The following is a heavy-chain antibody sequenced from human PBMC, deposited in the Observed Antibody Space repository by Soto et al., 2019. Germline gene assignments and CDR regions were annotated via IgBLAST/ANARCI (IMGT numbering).Heavy chain of an antibody. CDR1: GFSLSSSGVG. V-gene: IGHV2-5*02. CDR3: APYVGTMPHVDY. D-gene: IGHD5-12*01. J-gene: IGHJ4*02. Sequence: QITLKESGPTLVKPTQTLTLTCTFSGFSLSSSGVGVGWIRQPPGKALEWLALIYWDDATHYSPSLKSRLTITKDTSKTQVTPTTTNLDPVDTATYFCAPYVGTMPHVDYWGQGTLVPVSS. CDR2: IYWDDAT.